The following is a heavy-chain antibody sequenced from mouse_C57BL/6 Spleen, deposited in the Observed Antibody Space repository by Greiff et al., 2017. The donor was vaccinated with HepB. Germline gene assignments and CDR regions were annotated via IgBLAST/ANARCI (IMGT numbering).Heavy chain of an antibody. V-gene: IGHV1-61*01. CDR3: ARLVTTDSWFAY. CDR1: GYTFTSYW. CDR2: IYPSDSET. D-gene: IGHD2-2*01. Sequence: QVQLQQPGAELVRPGSSVKLSCKASGYTFTSYWMDWVKQRPGQGLEWIGNIYPSDSETHYNQKFKDKATLTVDKSSSTAYMQLSRLTSEDSAVSYCARLVTTDSWFAYWGQGTLVTVSA. J-gene: IGHJ3*01.